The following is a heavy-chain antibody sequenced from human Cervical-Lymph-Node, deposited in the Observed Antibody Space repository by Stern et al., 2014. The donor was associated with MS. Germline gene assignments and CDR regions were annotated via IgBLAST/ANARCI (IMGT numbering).Heavy chain of an antibody. Sequence: QGQLVEYGAEVTKPGSSVKVSCKASGGTFSKFPSSWVRQAPGQGLEWMGGIFPVFGTPTYAQEFRGRVTITADVSTSTVYMELSSLRSDDTAVYYCALSSETSDRWYSLGYDLWGQGTLVTVSS. CDR3: ALSSETSDRWYSLGYDL. V-gene: IGHV1-69*01. CDR1: GGTFSKFP. CDR2: IFPVFGTP. J-gene: IGHJ5*02. D-gene: IGHD6-13*01.